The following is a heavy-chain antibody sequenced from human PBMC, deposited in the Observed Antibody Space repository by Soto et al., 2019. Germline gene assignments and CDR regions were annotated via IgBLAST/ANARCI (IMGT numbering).Heavy chain of an antibody. CDR2: IIPISGTA. D-gene: IGHD3-22*01. CDR1: GGTFSTHA. J-gene: IGHJ1*01. Sequence: QVQLVQSGAEVKKPGSSVKVSCKASGGTFSTHAICWVRQAPGQGLEWMGGIIPISGTATYSQKFQGRFTITADQSTSPAYMELSSLRSEDTAVYYCARDRRDYYYDSRGYPYFQHWGQGTLVTVSS. V-gene: IGHV1-69*12. CDR3: ARDRRDYYYDSRGYPYFQH.